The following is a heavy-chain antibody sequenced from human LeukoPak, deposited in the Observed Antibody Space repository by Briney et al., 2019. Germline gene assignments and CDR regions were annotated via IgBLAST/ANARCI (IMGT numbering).Heavy chain of an antibody. CDR1: GGNFITYT. J-gene: IGHJ4*02. Sequence: SVKVSCKASGGNFITYTMTWVRQAPGQGLEWMGGVVPLLGSPDYAQKFQDRPTITTDESTNTPYMELHSQRSEDTAVYYCAREVGTGILDDWGQGTLVIVSS. CDR3: AREVGTGILDD. CDR2: VVPLLGSP. V-gene: IGHV1-69*05. D-gene: IGHD1-26*01.